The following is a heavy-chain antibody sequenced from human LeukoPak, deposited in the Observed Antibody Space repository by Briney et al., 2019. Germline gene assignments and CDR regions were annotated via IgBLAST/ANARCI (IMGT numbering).Heavy chain of an antibody. CDR1: GGSISSGGYY. CDR2: IYHSGST. J-gene: IGHJ6*03. CDR3: ARVVVSSWGRSYYYMDV. V-gene: IGHV4-30-2*01. Sequence: SQTLSLTCTVSGGSISSGGYYWSWIRQPPGKGLEWIGYIYHSGSTYYNPSLKSRVTISVDRSKNQFSLKLSSVTAADTAVYYCARVVVSSWGRSYYYMDVWGKGTTVTVSS. D-gene: IGHD3-10*01.